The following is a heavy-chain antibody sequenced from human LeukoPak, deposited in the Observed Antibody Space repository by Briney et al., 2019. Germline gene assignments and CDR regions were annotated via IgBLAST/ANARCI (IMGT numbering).Heavy chain of an antibody. CDR2: ISYDGSNK. J-gene: IGHJ6*03. CDR1: GFTFSSYE. V-gene: IGHV3-30*18. D-gene: IGHD3-10*01. Sequence: GGSLRLSCAASGFTFSSYEMNWVRQAPGKGLEWVTVISYDGSNKYYADSVKGRFTISRDNSKNTLYLQMNSLRAEDTAVYYCAKASRFGEYYYYYYMDVWGKGTTVTVSS. CDR3: AKASRFGEYYYYYYMDV.